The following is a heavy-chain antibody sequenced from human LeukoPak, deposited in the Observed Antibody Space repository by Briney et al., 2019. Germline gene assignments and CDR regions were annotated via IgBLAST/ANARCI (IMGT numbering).Heavy chain of an antibody. CDR3: ARRPRRAVAGTGDYFDY. J-gene: IGHJ4*02. Sequence: ASVKVSCKASGYTFTGYYMHWVRQAPGQGLEWMGWINPNSGGTNYAQKFQGRVTITRDTSISTAYMELGRLRSDDTAVYYCARRPRRAVAGTGDYFDYWGQGTLVTVSS. V-gene: IGHV1-2*02. D-gene: IGHD6-19*01. CDR1: GYTFTGYY. CDR2: INPNSGGT.